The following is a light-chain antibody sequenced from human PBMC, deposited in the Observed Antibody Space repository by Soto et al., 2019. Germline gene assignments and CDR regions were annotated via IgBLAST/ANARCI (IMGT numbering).Light chain of an antibody. CDR1: QSVSNN. V-gene: IGKV3-15*01. CDR2: GAS. Sequence: EIVMTQSPATLSVSPGERATLSCRASQSVSNNLAWYQQKPGQAPSLLTYGASTRATGIPARFSGGGSGTDFTLTISSLQSEDFAVYYCQQYNDWPFTFGPGTKVDIK. J-gene: IGKJ3*01. CDR3: QQYNDWPFT.